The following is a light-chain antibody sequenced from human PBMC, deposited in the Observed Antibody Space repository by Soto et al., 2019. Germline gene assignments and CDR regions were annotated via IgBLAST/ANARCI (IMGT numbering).Light chain of an antibody. CDR1: QSVNSRY. J-gene: IGKJ2*01. V-gene: IGKV3-20*01. CDR2: EVS. Sequence: EIVLTQSPGTLSLSPGERATLSCGASQSVNSRYLGWYQQKPGQAPRLLIYEVSTRATGIPDRFSGSGSGTDFTLTISRLEPEDFAVYYSQQYGSSPYTFGQGTKLEIK. CDR3: QQYGSSPYT.